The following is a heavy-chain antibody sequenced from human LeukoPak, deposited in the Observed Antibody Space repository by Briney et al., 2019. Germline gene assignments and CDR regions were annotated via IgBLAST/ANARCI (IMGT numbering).Heavy chain of an antibody. CDR1: GGSISSNSYY. J-gene: IGHJ5*02. Sequence: SETLSLTCTVSGGSISSNSYYWGWLRQPPGRGLEWLGSIYYSGSTYYNPSLKSRVTISVDTSKNQFSLKLSSVTAADTAVYHCARNRYYYGSRNYGVPNWFDPGGQGTLVTVSA. CDR3: ARNRYYYGSRNYGVPNWFDP. CDR2: IYYSGST. D-gene: IGHD3-10*01. V-gene: IGHV4-39*01.